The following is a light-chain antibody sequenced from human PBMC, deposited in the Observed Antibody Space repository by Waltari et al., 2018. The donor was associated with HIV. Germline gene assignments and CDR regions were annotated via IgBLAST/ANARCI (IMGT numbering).Light chain of an antibody. CDR2: RNY. V-gene: IGLV1-47*01. J-gene: IGLJ3*02. CDR1: SSTIGDTY. Sequence: QSVLTQPPSASGTPGQRVTHSCSGSSSTIGDTYVYWYQQLPGTAPKLLIYRNYQRPSGVPDRFSGSKSGTSASLAISGLRSEDEGDFYCASWDDSLRNWVFGGGTKLTVL. CDR3: ASWDDSLRNWV.